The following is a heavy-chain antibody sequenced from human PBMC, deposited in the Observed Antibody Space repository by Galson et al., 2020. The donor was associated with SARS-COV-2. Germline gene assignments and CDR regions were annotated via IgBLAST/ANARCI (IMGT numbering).Heavy chain of an antibody. CDR1: GYTFTSYG. D-gene: IGHD2-21*01. CDR2: ISAYNGNT. CDR3: ARVPPYCGGDCYFSEDVYYFDY. Sequence: ASVKVSCKASGYTFTSYGISWVRQAPGQGLEWMGWISAYNGNTNYAQKLQGRVTMTTDTSTSTAYMELRSLRSDDTAVYYCARVPPYCGGDCYFSEDVYYFDYWGQGTLVTVSS. J-gene: IGHJ4*02. V-gene: IGHV1-18*04.